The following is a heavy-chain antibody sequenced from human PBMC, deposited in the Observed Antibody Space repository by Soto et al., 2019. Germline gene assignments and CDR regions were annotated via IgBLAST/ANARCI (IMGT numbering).Heavy chain of an antibody. D-gene: IGHD3-3*01. Sequence: PSETLSLTCTVSHFSVTNNKYWSWVRQSPGKPLEWIGEIYHSGTTYYNPSLSSRVSMSMDKSKNQISLILTSVTAADTAVYYCARVGTRITIFGVVKLYNWLDPWGQGTLVTVSS. CDR2: IYHSGTT. CDR1: HFSVTNNKY. J-gene: IGHJ5*02. V-gene: IGHV4-4*02. CDR3: ARVGTRITIFGVVKLYNWLDP.